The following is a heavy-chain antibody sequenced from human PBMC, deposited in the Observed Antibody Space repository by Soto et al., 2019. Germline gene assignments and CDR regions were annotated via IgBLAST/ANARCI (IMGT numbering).Heavy chain of an antibody. CDR2: ISGSGGST. V-gene: IGHV3-23*01. Sequence: VSLILSCAASGGTFDSYASSWVRQAPGKGLEWVSAISGSGGSTYYADSVKGRFTISRDNSKNTLYLQMNSLRAEDTAVYYCACWIQLVYWGQGTLVPVSS. D-gene: IGHD5-18*01. J-gene: IGHJ1*01. CDR1: GGTFDSYA. CDR3: ACWIQLVY.